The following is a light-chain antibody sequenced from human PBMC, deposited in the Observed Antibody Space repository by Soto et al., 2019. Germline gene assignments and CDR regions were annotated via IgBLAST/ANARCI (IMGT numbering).Light chain of an antibody. Sequence: EIVLTQSPGTLSLSPGERATLSCRASQSVSSSYLAWYQQKPGQAPRLLIYGATSRATGIPDRFSGSGSGTDFTLTISRLEPEDFAVYYGQHYGNSPPFTFGPGTKVDIK. CDR1: QSVSSSY. V-gene: IGKV3-20*01. CDR2: GAT. J-gene: IGKJ3*01. CDR3: QHYGNSPPFT.